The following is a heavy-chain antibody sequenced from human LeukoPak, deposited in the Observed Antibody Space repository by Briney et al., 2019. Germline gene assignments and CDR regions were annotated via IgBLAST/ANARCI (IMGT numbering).Heavy chain of an antibody. CDR2: ISAYNGNT. V-gene: IGHV1-18*01. CDR3: ARATWGNWFDP. J-gene: IGHJ5*02. CDR1: GGTFSSYA. Sequence: ASVKVSCKASGGTFSSYAISWVRQAPGQGLEWMGWISAYNGNTNYAQKFQGRVTMTTDTSTSTAHMELRSLTSDDTAVYYCARATWGNWFDPWGQGTLVTVSS. D-gene: IGHD3-16*01.